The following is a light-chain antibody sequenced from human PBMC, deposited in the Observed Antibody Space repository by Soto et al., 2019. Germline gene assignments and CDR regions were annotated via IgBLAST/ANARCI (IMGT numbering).Light chain of an antibody. CDR2: KAS. CDR3: QHYNSYSEA. Sequence: IQRTLSPTTLSGSVGDRVTITCLASQTVSSWLAWYQQKPGKAPKLLIYKASTLKSGVPSRFSGSGSGTEFTLTISSLQPDDFAPYYCQHYNSYSEAFGQGTMV. V-gene: IGKV1-5*03. J-gene: IGKJ1*01. CDR1: QTVSSW.